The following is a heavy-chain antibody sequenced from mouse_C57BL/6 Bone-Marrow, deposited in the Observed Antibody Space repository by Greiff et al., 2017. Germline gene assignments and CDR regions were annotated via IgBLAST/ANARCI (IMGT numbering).Heavy chain of an antibody. V-gene: IGHV1-81*01. D-gene: IGHD1-1*01. CDR1: GYTFTSYG. CDR2: IYPRSGNT. Sequence: QVQLKQSGAELARPGASVKLSCKASGYTFTSYGISWVKQRTGQGLEWIGEIYPRSGNTYYNEKFKGKATLTADKSSSTAYMGLRSLTSEDSAVYFCARWYYGSSPYFDYWGQGTTLTVSS. J-gene: IGHJ2*01. CDR3: ARWYYGSSPYFDY.